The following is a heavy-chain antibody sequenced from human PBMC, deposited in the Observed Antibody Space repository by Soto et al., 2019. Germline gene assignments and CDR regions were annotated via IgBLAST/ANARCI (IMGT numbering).Heavy chain of an antibody. J-gene: IGHJ4*02. CDR1: GFTFSSYS. CDR2: ISSSSSYI. Sequence: GGSLRLSCAASGFTFSSYSMNWVRQAPGKGLEWVSSISSSSSYIYYADSVKGRFTISRDNAKNSLYLQMNSLRAEDTAVYYCARGSSGWYPTALDYWGQGTLVTVS. D-gene: IGHD6-19*01. V-gene: IGHV3-21*01. CDR3: ARGSSGWYPTALDY.